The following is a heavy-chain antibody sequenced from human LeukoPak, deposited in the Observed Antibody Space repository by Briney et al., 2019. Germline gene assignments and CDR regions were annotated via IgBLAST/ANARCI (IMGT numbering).Heavy chain of an antibody. V-gene: IGHV4-59*08. CDR1: GGSISSYY. D-gene: IGHD3-22*01. CDR3: ARVYSYYYDSSGYYQGPYYFDY. J-gene: IGHJ4*02. Sequence: SETLSLTCTVSGGSISSYYWSWIRQPPGKGLEWIGYIYYSGSTNYNPSLKSRVTISVDTSKNQFSLKLSSVTAADTAVYYCARVYSYYYDSSGYYQGPYYFDYWGQGTLVTVSS. CDR2: IYYSGST.